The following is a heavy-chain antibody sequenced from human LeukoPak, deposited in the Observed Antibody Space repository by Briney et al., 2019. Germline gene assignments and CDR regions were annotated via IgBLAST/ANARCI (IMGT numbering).Heavy chain of an antibody. Sequence: GGSLRLSCAASGFSFNTYSMNWVRQAPGKGLERVSVISPDSTYIFYADSVRGRFTISRDNAKNSLYLQMNSLRAEDMAVYYCARHEPVVTLSSYYYGMDVWGQGTTVTVSS. CDR2: ISPDSTYI. V-gene: IGHV3-21*01. J-gene: IGHJ6*02. CDR3: ARHEPVVTLSSYYYGMDV. D-gene: IGHD4-23*01. CDR1: GFSFNTYS.